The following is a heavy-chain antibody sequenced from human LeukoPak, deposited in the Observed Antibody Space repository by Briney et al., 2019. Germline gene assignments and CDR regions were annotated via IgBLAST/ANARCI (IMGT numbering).Heavy chain of an antibody. V-gene: IGHV6-1*01. D-gene: IGHD3-10*01. J-gene: IGHJ4*02. Sequence: SQTLSLTCALSSGDSVSSNSAAWNWIRQSPSRGLEWLGRTYYRSKWYNDYAVSVKSRLTINSDTSKNQFSLHLNSVTPEDTAVYYCARYNSGAYYFYYWGQGTLVTVSS. CDR2: TYYRSKWYN. CDR3: ARYNSGAYYFYY. CDR1: SGDSVSSNSAA.